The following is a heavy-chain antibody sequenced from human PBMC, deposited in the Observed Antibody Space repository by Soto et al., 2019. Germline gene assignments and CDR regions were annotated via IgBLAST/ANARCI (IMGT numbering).Heavy chain of an antibody. Sequence: SETLSLTCTGSGGSISSYYWSWIRQPPGKGLEWIGYIYYSGSTNYNPSLKSRVTISVDTSKNQFSLKLSSVTAADTAVYYCARSDMITYYYFDYWGQGTLVTVSS. CDR2: IYYSGST. J-gene: IGHJ4*02. V-gene: IGHV4-59*01. CDR3: ARSDMITYYYFDY. D-gene: IGHD3-16*01. CDR1: GGSISSYY.